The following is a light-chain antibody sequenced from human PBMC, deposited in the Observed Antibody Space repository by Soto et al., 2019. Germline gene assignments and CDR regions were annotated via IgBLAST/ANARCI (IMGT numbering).Light chain of an antibody. CDR1: QNISVW. Sequence: DIQMTQSPSTLSASVGDGVTITCRASQNISVWLAWYQQRPGKAPKFLIYDASSLETGVPSRFSGSGSGTEFALTIRSLQPDDFATYYCQQYDISSPTFGQGTKREIK. V-gene: IGKV1-5*01. J-gene: IGKJ2*01. CDR2: DAS. CDR3: QQYDISSPT.